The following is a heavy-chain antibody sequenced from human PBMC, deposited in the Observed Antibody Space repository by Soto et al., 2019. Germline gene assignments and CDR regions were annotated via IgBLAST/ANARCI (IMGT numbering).Heavy chain of an antibody. CDR2: ISGSGGST. Sequence: GGSLRLSCAASGFTFSSYAMSWVRQAPGKGLEWVSAISGSGGSTYYADSVKGRFTISRDNSKNTLYLQMNSLRAEDTAVYYCATIQLWEKALDYWGQGTLVTVSS. D-gene: IGHD5-18*01. J-gene: IGHJ4*02. V-gene: IGHV3-23*01. CDR3: ATIQLWEKALDY. CDR1: GFTFSSYA.